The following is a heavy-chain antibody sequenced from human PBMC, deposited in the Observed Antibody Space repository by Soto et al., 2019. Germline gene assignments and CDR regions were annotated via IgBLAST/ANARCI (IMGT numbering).Heavy chain of an antibody. CDR2: IIPIFGTA. J-gene: IGHJ6*02. Sequence: QVQLVQSGAEVKKPGSSVKVSCKASGGTFSSYAISWVRQAPGQGLEWMGGIIPIFGTANYAQKFQGRVTITADESTSTAYMELSSLRSEDTAVYYCARDRRCRGTGYCYSGMDVWGQGTTVTVSS. CDR1: GGTFSSYA. V-gene: IGHV1-69*01. CDR3: ARDRRCRGTGYCYSGMDV. D-gene: IGHD3-10*01.